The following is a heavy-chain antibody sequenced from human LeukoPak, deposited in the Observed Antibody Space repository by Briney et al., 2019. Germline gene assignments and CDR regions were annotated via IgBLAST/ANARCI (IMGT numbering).Heavy chain of an antibody. J-gene: IGHJ4*02. Sequence: GASVKVSCKTSGYSFTDCQMHWVRQAPGQGLEWMGWINPKSGGTNYAQKFAGRVTVTRDTSINTAYMELSRLTFDDTAVYYCARVFQYYYDRSGSPELVSHFDYWGQGTLVTVSS. D-gene: IGHD3-22*01. CDR3: ARVFQYYYDRSGSPELVSHFDY. V-gene: IGHV1-2*02. CDR1: GYSFTDCQ. CDR2: INPKSGGT.